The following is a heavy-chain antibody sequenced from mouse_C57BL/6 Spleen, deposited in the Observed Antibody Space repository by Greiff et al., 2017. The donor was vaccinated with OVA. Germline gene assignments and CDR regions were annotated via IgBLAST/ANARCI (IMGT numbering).Heavy chain of an antibody. D-gene: IGHD1-1*01. J-gene: IGHJ1*03. CDR2: IYPRSGNT. Sequence: VQRVESGAELARPGASVKLSCKASGYTFTSYGISWVKQRTGQGLEWIGEIYPRSGNTYYNEKFKGKATLTADKSSSTAYMELRSLTSEDSAVYFCARSRYYGSSYGYFDVWGTGTTVTVSS. CDR3: ARSRYYGSSYGYFDV. V-gene: IGHV1-81*01. CDR1: GYTFTSYG.